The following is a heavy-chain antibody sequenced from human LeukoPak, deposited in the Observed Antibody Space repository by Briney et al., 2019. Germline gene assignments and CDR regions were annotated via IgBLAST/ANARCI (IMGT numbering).Heavy chain of an antibody. D-gene: IGHD6-13*01. V-gene: IGHV3-23*01. CDR3: AKEGYSSSWYGEINWFDP. CDR1: GFTFSSYA. Sequence: GGSLRLSCAASGFTFSSYAMSWVRQAPGEGLEWVSAISGSGGSTYYADSVKGRFTISRGNSKNTLYLQMNSLRAEDTAVYYCAKEGYSSSWYGEINWFDPWGHGTLVTVSS. J-gene: IGHJ5*02. CDR2: ISGSGGST.